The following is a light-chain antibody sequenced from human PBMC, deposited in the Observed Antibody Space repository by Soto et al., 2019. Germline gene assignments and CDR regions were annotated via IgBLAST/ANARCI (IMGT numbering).Light chain of an antibody. CDR1: QDIDNW. V-gene: IGKV1-12*01. CDR2: AAS. Sequence: IKMTESACSVFASVGDRVTITCRASQDIDNWLAWYQHKPGKAPNLLMYAASNLQSGVPSRFSGSGSGTDFTLTISSLQPEDSATYYWQPSKTFPLTFRGGTKVDI. J-gene: IGKJ4*01. CDR3: QPSKTFPLT.